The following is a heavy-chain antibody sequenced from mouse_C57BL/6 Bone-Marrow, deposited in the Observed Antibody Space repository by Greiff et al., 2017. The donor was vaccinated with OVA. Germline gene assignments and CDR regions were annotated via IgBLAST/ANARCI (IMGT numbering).Heavy chain of an antibody. CDR1: GYTFTSYG. CDR2: LYPRSGNT. D-gene: IGHD1-1*01. V-gene: IGHV1-81*01. CDR3: ARRIHFYYYGSSRDYFDY. Sequence: QVQLQQSGAELARPGASVKLSCKASGYTFTSYGISWVKQRTGQGLEWIGELYPRSGNTYYNEKFKGKATLTADKSSSTAYMELRSLTSEDSAVYFCARRIHFYYYGSSRDYFDYWGQGTTLTVSS. J-gene: IGHJ2*01.